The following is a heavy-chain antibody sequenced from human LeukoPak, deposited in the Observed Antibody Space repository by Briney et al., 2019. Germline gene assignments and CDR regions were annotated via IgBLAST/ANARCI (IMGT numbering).Heavy chain of an antibody. Sequence: SETLSLTCTVSGGTMSSSSYYWGWIRQSPGKGLEWIANIYYSGTTYYNPSLRSRVTISVDTSKNQFSLKLSSVTAADTAVYYCARSFYYDGSGYWGFDFWGQGTLVTVSS. V-gene: IGHV4-39*01. CDR2: IYYSGTT. J-gene: IGHJ4*02. CDR3: ARSFYYDGSGYWGFDF. D-gene: IGHD3-22*01. CDR1: GGTMSSSSYY.